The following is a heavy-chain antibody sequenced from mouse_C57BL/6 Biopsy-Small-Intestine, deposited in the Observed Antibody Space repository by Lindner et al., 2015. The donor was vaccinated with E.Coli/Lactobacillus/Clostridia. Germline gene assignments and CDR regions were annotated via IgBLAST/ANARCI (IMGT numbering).Heavy chain of an antibody. V-gene: IGHV1-64*01. CDR3: ARDGLGHWLVGDY. CDR1: GYTLTTYY. CDR2: MHPNGDTT. Sequence: SVKVSCKASGYTLTTYYMHWVRQAPGQGLEWMGIMHPNGDTTGYAQRFQGRITMAIDTSTSTVYMELSSLRSEDTAVYYCARDGLGHWLVGDYWGQGTLVTVSS. J-gene: IGHJ4*01. D-gene: IGHD1-1*02.